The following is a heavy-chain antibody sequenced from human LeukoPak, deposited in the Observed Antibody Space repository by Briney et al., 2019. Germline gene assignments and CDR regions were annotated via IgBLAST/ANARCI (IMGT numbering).Heavy chain of an antibody. CDR1: GGSISSSSYY. D-gene: IGHD4-17*01. J-gene: IGHJ4*02. V-gene: IGHV4-39*07. Sequence: SETLSLTCTVSGGSISSSSYYWGWIRQPPGKGLEWIGSIYYSGSTYYNPSLKSRVTISVDTSKNQFSLKLSSVTAADTAVYYCASRPYGDYSLDYWGQGTLVTVSS. CDR2: IYYSGST. CDR3: ASRPYGDYSLDY.